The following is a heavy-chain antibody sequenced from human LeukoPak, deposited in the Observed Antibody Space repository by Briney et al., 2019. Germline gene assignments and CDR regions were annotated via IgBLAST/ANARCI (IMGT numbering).Heavy chain of an antibody. CDR1: GFTFSSYA. CDR3: ARARRSSTSCPTWFDP. Sequence: GGSLRLSCAASGFTFSSYAMHWVRQAPGKGLEWVAVISYDGSNKYYADSVKGRFTISRDNSKNTLYLQMNSLRAEDTAVYYCARARRSSTSCPTWFDPWGQGTLVTVSS. CDR2: ISYDGSNK. V-gene: IGHV3-30*01. J-gene: IGHJ5*02. D-gene: IGHD2-2*01.